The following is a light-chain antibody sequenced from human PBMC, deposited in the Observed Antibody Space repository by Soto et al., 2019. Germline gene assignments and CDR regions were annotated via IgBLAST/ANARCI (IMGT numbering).Light chain of an antibody. CDR3: QQYDTSRWT. Sequence: VLTQSPGTLSLSPGERATLSCRASQSVSSGYLVWYQQKPGQAPRLLVYGASSSATGIPGRFSGSGSGTVFTFSISRVEPEDRAVDYCQQYDTSRWTFGQGTKVESK. V-gene: IGKV3-20*01. CDR2: GAS. J-gene: IGKJ1*01. CDR1: QSVSSGY.